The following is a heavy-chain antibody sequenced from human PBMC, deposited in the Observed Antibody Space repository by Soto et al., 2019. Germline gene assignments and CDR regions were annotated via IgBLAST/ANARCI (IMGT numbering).Heavy chain of an antibody. CDR1: GGSINNNGYF. CDR2: IYNSGST. J-gene: IGHJ4*02. Sequence: QVQLQESGPGVVEPSQTLSLTCTVSGGSINNNGYFWSGIRQPPGSGLEWIGHIYNSGSTYSNPSLKSRLTISVDTSKSQFSLKLSYVTAADTAVYYCARGPSGDKVDYWGQGTLVTVSS. CDR3: ARGPSGDKVDY. V-gene: IGHV4-30-4*01. D-gene: IGHD1-26*01.